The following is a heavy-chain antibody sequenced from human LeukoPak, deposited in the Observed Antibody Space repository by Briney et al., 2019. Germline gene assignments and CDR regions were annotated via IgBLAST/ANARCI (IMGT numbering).Heavy chain of an antibody. J-gene: IGHJ6*03. V-gene: IGHV5-51*01. Sequence: GESLKISCKGSGYSFTSYWIGWVREMPGKGLEWMGIIYPGDSDTRYSQSFQGQITISADKSISTAYLQWSSVKASDTAMYYCARLGCSSTSCYIQRHRNYYYYYMEVWGKGTTVTVSS. CDR1: GYSFTSYW. D-gene: IGHD2-2*02. CDR3: ARLGCSSTSCYIQRHRNYYYYYMEV. CDR2: IYPGDSDT.